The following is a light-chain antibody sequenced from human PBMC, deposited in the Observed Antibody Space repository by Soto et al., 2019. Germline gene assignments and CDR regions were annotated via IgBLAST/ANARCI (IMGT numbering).Light chain of an antibody. Sequence: DIQMTQSPSIMSASVGDRVTITCRASQSIRSWLAWYQQKPGKAPKLLIYDASSLESGVPSRFSGSGSGTEFPLTISSLKPDYFATDYCQQYNSYWTFGQGTKVDIK. CDR3: QQYNSYWT. J-gene: IGKJ1*01. CDR2: DAS. V-gene: IGKV1-5*01. CDR1: QSIRSW.